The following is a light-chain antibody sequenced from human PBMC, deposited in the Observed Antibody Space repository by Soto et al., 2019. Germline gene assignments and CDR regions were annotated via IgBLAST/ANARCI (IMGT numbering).Light chain of an antibody. J-gene: IGKJ5*01. V-gene: IGKV1-33*01. CDR2: DAS. Sequence: DIQMTQSPSSLSASVGDRVTITCQASQDITNFLNWYHQKPGKAPKLLLSDASNLETGVLSRSSGSGSGTDFSLTIASLQPEDFATDYCQQYDNLPITFGQGTRLEIK. CDR3: QQYDNLPIT. CDR1: QDITNF.